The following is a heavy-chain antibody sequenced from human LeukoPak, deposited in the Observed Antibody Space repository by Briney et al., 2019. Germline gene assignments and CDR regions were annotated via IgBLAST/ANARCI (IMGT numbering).Heavy chain of an antibody. CDR3: ARVDYDSSGYYQGAFGV. CDR2: IIPIFGIA. J-gene: IGHJ6*02. D-gene: IGHD3-22*01. CDR1: GGTFSSYA. Sequence: GSSVKVSCKASGGTFSSYAISWVRQAPGHGLEWMGRIIPIFGIANYAQKFQGRVTITADKSTSTAYMELSSLRSEDTAVYYCARVDYDSSGYYQGAFGVWGQGTTVTVSS. V-gene: IGHV1-69*04.